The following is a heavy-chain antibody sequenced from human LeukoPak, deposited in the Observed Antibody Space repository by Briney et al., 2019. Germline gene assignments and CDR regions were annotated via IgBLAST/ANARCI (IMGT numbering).Heavy chain of an antibody. Sequence: GGSLRLSCAASGFTFSGYAMSWVRQAPGKRLEWVSAIVGGGGTTFYADSVKGRFTISRDNSKNMVYLQMNSLRAEDTAVYYCAKARLSTGWAYNDYWGQGTLVTVSS. V-gene: IGHV3-23*01. D-gene: IGHD6-19*01. CDR2: IVGGGGTT. J-gene: IGHJ4*02. CDR1: GFTFSGYA. CDR3: AKARLSTGWAYNDY.